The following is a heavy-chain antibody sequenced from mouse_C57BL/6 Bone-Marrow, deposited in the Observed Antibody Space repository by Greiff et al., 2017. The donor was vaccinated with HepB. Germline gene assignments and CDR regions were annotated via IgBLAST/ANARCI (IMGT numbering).Heavy chain of an antibody. D-gene: IGHD2-3*01. V-gene: IGHV1-55*01. Sequence: QVQLQQPGAELVKPGASVTMSCKASGYTFTSYWITWVKQRPGQGLEWIGDIYPGSGSTNYNEKFKSKATLTVDTSSSTAYMQLSSLTSEDSAVYYCARDGDGNGVYYAMDYWGQGTSVTVSS. CDR1: GYTFTSYW. J-gene: IGHJ4*01. CDR3: ARDGDGNGVYYAMDY. CDR2: IYPGSGST.